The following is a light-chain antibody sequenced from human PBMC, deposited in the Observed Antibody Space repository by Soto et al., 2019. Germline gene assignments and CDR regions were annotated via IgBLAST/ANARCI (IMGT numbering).Light chain of an antibody. CDR2: GAS. CDR3: QQYGSSRS. J-gene: IGKJ1*01. V-gene: IGKV3-20*01. Sequence: EIVLTQSPGTLSLSPGERATLSCRASQSVSSSYLTWYQQKPGQAPRLLIYGASSRATGIPDRFSGGGSGTDFTLTISRLEPEEFAVYYCQQYGSSRSFFQVTKVDIK. CDR1: QSVSSSY.